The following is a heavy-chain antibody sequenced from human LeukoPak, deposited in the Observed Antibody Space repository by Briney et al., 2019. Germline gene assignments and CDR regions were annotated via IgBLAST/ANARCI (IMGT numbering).Heavy chain of an antibody. CDR2: IRYDGSNK. CDR3: AKDPGAHDKHFDH. J-gene: IGHJ4*02. V-gene: IGHV3-30*02. CDR1: GFTFSSFA. Sequence: GGSLRLSCAASGFTFSSFAMHWVRQAPGKGLEWVAYIRYDGSNKSYADSVKGRFIISRDSSKNTLYLQMNSLRAEDTAVYYCAKDPGAHDKHFDHWGQGTLVTVSS. D-gene: IGHD3-10*01.